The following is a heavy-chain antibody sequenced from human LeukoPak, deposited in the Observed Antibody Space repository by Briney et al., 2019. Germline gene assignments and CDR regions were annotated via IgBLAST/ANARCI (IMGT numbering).Heavy chain of an antibody. CDR1: GYTFTGYH. V-gene: IGHV1-46*01. J-gene: IGHJ4*02. CDR2: INPSGGST. CDR3: ARKGAEGFDY. Sequence: ASVKVSCKASGYTFTGYHMHWVRQAPGQGLEWMGIINPSGGSTSYAQKFQGRVTMTRDTSTSTVYMELSSLRSEDTAVYYCARKGAEGFDYWGQGTLVTVSS. D-gene: IGHD1-26*01.